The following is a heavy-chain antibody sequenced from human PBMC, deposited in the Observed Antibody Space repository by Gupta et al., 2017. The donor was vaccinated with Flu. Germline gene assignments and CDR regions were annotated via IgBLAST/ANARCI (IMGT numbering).Heavy chain of an antibody. CDR1: GYTFISYD. V-gene: IGHV1-8*01. D-gene: IGHD3-3*01. Sequence: QVQLVQSGAEVKKPGASVKVSCQASGYTFISYDINWVRQASGQGLEWVGWMNTNTGKTGYAEKFQGRVTLTRDTSTNTAYMELSSLTSDDTAVYYCARDHWSGGYYFGMDVWGQGTTVTVSS. J-gene: IGHJ6*02. CDR3: ARDHWSGGYYFGMDV. CDR2: MNTNTGKT.